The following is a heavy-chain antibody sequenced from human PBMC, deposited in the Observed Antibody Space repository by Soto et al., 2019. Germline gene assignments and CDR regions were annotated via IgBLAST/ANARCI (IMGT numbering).Heavy chain of an antibody. CDR3: ARDCVAAAGRSGDYGMDV. D-gene: IGHD6-25*01. J-gene: IGHJ6*02. CDR1: GFTFSSYA. Sequence: QVQLVESGGGVVQPGRSLRLSCAASGFTFSSYAMHWVRQAPGKGLEWVAVISYDGSNKYYADSVKGRFTISRDNSKNTLYLQMNSLRAEDTAVYYCARDCVAAAGRSGDYGMDVWGQGATVTVSS. CDR2: ISYDGSNK. V-gene: IGHV3-30-3*01.